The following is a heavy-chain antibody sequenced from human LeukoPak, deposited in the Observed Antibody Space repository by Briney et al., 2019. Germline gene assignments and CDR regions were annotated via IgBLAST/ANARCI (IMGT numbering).Heavy chain of an antibody. CDR1: GGTFSSYA. D-gene: IGHD3-10*01. CDR2: IIPIFGTA. CDR3: ARCSLTYYYGSGSYYSMDV. J-gene: IGHJ6*03. V-gene: IGHV1-69*13. Sequence: SVKVSCKASGGTFSSYAISWVRQAPGQGLEWMGGIIPIFGTANYAQKFQGRVTITADESTSTAYMELSSLRSEDTAVYYCARCSLTYYYGSGSYYSMDVWGKGTTVTISS.